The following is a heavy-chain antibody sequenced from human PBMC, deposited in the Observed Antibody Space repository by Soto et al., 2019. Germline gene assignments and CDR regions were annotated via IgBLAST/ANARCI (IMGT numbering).Heavy chain of an antibody. V-gene: IGHV3-11*04. CDR3: ARTEQQLVTYYYYYMDV. J-gene: IGHJ6*03. CDR1: GFTFSDYY. CDR2: ISSSGSTI. Sequence: GGSLRLSCAASGFTFSDYYMSWIRQAPGKGLEWVSYISSSGSTIYYADSVKGRFTISRDNAKNSLYLQMNSLRAEDTAVYYCARTEQQLVTYYYYYMDVRGKGTTVTVSS. D-gene: IGHD6-13*01.